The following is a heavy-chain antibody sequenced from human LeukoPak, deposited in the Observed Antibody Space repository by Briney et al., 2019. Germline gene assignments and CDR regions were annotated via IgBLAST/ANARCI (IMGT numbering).Heavy chain of an antibody. J-gene: IGHJ3*01. CDR2: VDPEGGER. CDR3: ATKAYYYGSSAYSLSWSFDL. D-gene: IGHD3-22*01. Sequence: ASVKVSCKVSGYPLSELSMHWVRQAPGKGLEWMGGVDPEGGERIYAQKFKGRVTMTEDTSTETDYMELSSLRSEDTAVYYCATKAYYYGSSAYSLSWSFDLWGQGTMVTVSS. CDR1: GYPLSELS. V-gene: IGHV1-24*01.